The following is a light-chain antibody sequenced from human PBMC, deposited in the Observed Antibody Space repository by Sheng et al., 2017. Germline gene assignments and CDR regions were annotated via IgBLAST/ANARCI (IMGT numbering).Light chain of an antibody. CDR1: RDIADY. J-gene: IGKJ4*01. CDR3: LQHDTYPLT. Sequence: DIQMTQSPSSLSASVGDRVTITCRASRDIADYLAWYQQKPGKPPKLLIYGASTLQSGVPSRISGSGSGTEFALTISSLQPEDAATYYCLQHDTYPLTFGGGTKVEIK. CDR2: GAS. V-gene: IGKV1-27*01.